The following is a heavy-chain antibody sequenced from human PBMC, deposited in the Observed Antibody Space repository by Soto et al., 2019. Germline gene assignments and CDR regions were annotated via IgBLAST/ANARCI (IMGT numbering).Heavy chain of an antibody. CDR3: ARSASTVTTDAFDI. Sequence: GGSLRLSCAASGFTLSSYAMNWVRQAPGKGLEWVSGISGSGGYSTYHADSVKGRFTISRDNSKNTLYLQMNSLRDEDTAVYHCARSASTVTTDAFDIWGQGTMVTVSS. D-gene: IGHD4-17*01. CDR1: GFTLSSYA. CDR2: ISGSGGYST. J-gene: IGHJ3*02. V-gene: IGHV3-23*01.